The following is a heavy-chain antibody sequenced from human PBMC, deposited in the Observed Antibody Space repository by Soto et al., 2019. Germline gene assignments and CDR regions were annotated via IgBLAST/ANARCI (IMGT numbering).Heavy chain of an antibody. V-gene: IGHV4-61*01. CDR1: GGSVSSGSYY. D-gene: IGHD6-6*01. Sequence: PSETLSLTCTVSGGSVSSGSYYWSWIRQPPGKGLEWIGYIYYSGSTNYNPSLKSRVTISVDTSKNQFSLKLSSVTAADTAVYYCARSGGSSSGYYYYAMDVWGQGTTVTVSS. CDR2: IYYSGST. J-gene: IGHJ6*02. CDR3: ARSGGSSSGYYYYAMDV.